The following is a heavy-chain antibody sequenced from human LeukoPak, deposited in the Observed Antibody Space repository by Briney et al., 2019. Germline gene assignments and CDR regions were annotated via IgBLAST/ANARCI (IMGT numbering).Heavy chain of an antibody. V-gene: IGHV3-7*01. CDR3: ASNTYYYDSSGYYQAPLDY. CDR1: GFTFSSYN. CDR2: IKQDGSEK. D-gene: IGHD3-22*01. J-gene: IGHJ4*02. Sequence: GGSLRLSCAASGFTFSSYNMNWARQAPGKGLEWVANIKQDGSEKYYVDSVKGRFTISRDNAKNSLYLQMNSLRAEDTAVYYCASNTYYYDSSGYYQAPLDYWGQGTLVTVSS.